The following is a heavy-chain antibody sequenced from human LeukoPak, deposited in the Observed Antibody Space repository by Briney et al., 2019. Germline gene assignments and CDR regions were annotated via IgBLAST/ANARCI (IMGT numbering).Heavy chain of an antibody. J-gene: IGHJ4*02. Sequence: AGGSLRLSCAASGFTFSSYWMTWVRHLPGKGLEWVAKIKQDGSGKYYVDSVKGRFTISRDNTRDSLYLQMNSLRAEDTAVYYCARHMERWQQFTRSLDYWGQGTLVTVSS. V-gene: IGHV3-7*01. D-gene: IGHD5-24*01. CDR3: ARHMERWQQFTRSLDY. CDR1: GFTFSSYW. CDR2: IKQDGSGK.